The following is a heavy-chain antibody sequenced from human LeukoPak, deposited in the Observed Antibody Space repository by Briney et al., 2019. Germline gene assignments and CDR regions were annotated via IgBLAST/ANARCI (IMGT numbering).Heavy chain of an antibody. CDR1: GFTFTTYW. CDR3: ARHVYGDYGYYFDY. V-gene: IGHV3-7*01. CDR2: IKQDGSDK. J-gene: IGHJ4*02. D-gene: IGHD4-17*01. Sequence: PGGSLRLSCAASGFTFTTYWMTWVRQAPGKGLEWVANIKQDGSDKYYVDSVKGRFTISRDNARNSLYLQMNSLRAEDTAVYYCARHVYGDYGYYFDYWGQGTLVTVSS.